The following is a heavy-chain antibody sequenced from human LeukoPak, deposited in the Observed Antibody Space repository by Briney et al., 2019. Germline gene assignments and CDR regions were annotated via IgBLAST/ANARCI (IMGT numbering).Heavy chain of an antibody. CDR2: IWFDRSNI. D-gene: IGHD4-17*01. Sequence: PGRSLRLSCVASGFTFSNYGMNWVRQAPGKGLEWVAIIWFDRSNIDYADSVKGRFTISRDNSKNTLFLQMNSLRAEDTAVYYCSRDHGDYSFDYWGQGPLVTVS. J-gene: IGHJ4*02. V-gene: IGHV3-33*01. CDR3: SRDHGDYSFDY. CDR1: GFTFSNYG.